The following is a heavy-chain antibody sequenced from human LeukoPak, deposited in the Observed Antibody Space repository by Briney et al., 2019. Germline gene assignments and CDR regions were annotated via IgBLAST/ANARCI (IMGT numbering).Heavy chain of an antibody. CDR1: GYTFTNYG. J-gene: IGHJ5*02. CDR3: ARGLVNSDSWSGEFDP. Sequence: ASAKVSCTASGYTFTNYGINWVRQAPGQGLEWMGWISAYNGNTNYAQKFQGRVTMTTDTSTNTAYMELRSLRSDDTAVYYCARGLVNSDSWSGEFDPWGQGTLVTVSS. V-gene: IGHV1-18*01. D-gene: IGHD3-3*01. CDR2: ISAYNGNT.